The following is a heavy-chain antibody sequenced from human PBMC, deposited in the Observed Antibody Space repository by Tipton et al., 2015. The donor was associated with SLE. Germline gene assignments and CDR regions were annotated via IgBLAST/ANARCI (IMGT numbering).Heavy chain of an antibody. CDR1: GSGTTNY. V-gene: IGHV3-74*01. J-gene: IGHJ6*02. D-gene: IGHD6-19*01. Sequence: SLRLSCVASGSGTTNYMHWVRQGPGKGLVWVSRINTDDSTTVYADSVKGRFSISRDNAKNSFYLQMNSLRAEDTAVYFCAREGGIAVVLRTTLGYYGLDVWGQGTTVTVSS. CDR3: AREGGIAVVLRTTLGYYGLDV. CDR2: INTDDSTT.